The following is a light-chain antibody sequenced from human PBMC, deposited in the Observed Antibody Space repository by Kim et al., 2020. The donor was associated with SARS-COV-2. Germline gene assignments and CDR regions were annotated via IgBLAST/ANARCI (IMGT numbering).Light chain of an antibody. V-gene: IGLV6-57*03. CDR3: QSYDSSNQV. CDR2: EDN. J-gene: IGLJ2*01. CDR1: SGSIGSNY. Sequence: GEKVSSYCTRSSGSIGSNYGRWYQQRPGSAPTTVIYEDNQSPSGVPDRFSGSIDSSSNSASLTISGLKTEDEADYYCQSYDSSNQVFGGGTQLTVL.